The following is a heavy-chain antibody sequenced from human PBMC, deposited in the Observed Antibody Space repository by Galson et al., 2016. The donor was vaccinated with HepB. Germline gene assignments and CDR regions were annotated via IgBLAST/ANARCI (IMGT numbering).Heavy chain of an antibody. CDR1: GYTFSSYG. V-gene: IGHV1-18*01. CDR3: ARVFMARGVIGVDRGPDYYYGMDV. D-gene: IGHD3-10*01. Sequence: SVKVSCKASGYTFSSYGISWVRQAPGQGLEWMGWISGDIGNTNYAQKLQGRVTMTTDTSTSTAYMDLRSLRSDDTAVYYCARVFMARGVIGVDRGPDYYYGMDVWGQGTTVTVSS. J-gene: IGHJ6*02. CDR2: ISGDIGNT.